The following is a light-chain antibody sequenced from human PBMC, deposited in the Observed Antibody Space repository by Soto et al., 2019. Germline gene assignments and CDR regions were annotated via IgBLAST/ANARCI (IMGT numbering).Light chain of an antibody. CDR1: SSDVGSYRL. J-gene: IGLJ1*01. CDR3: CSYAGSSPYV. Sequence: QSVLTQPASVSGSPGQSITITCTGTSSDVGSYRLISWYQQNPGKAPKLIIYEGTERPSGVSNRFSGSKSGNTASLTISGLQAEDEADYYCCSYAGSSPYVFGTGTKLTVL. V-gene: IGLV2-23*01. CDR2: EGT.